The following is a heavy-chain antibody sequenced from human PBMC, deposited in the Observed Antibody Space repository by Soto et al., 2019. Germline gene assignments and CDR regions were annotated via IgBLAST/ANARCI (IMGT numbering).Heavy chain of an antibody. Sequence: QVQLVQSGPEVKMPGASVRVSCKTSGYTFTAYGLDWLRQAPGQRPEWMGWVGTNNANTNYAQKFQGRVTMTTDTSTTPPHMALRSLRSDDTAVYYCARAPNTDSSAYYSSAYRGQGTLVTVSS. CDR1: GYTFTAYG. CDR2: VGTNNANT. J-gene: IGHJ4*02. CDR3: ARAPNTDSSAYYSSAY. D-gene: IGHD3-22*01. V-gene: IGHV1-18*01.